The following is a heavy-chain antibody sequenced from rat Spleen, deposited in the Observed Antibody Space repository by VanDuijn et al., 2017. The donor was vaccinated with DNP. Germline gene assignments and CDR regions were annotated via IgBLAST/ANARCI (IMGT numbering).Heavy chain of an antibody. D-gene: IGHD1-4*01. CDR2: ISYDGSST. CDR3: ASRPPPTRGPFDY. Sequence: EVQLVESGGGLVQPGRSLKLSCAASGFTFSDYYMAWVRQAPTKGLEWVATISYDGSSTYYRDSVKGRFTISRDNAKSTQYLQMDRLRSEDTATYYCASRPPPTRGPFDYWGQGVTVTVSS. J-gene: IGHJ2*01. V-gene: IGHV5-7*01. CDR1: GFTFSDYY.